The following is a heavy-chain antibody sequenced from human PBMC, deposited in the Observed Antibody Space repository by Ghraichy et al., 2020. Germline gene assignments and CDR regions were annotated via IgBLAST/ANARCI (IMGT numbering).Heavy chain of an antibody. Sequence: ASVKVSCKASGYTFTSSDIDWVRQATGQGPEWMGWMNPINGNTGYAQKFQGRLTMTRDTSTNTAYMELSSLTSDDTAVYYCARGVSTVTTFWFDPWGQGTLVTVSS. CDR1: GYTFTSSD. V-gene: IGHV1-8*02. CDR2: MNPINGNT. D-gene: IGHD4-17*01. CDR3: ARGVSTVTTFWFDP. J-gene: IGHJ5*02.